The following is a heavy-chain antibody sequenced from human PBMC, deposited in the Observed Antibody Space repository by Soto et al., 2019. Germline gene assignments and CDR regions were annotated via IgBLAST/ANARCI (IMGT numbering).Heavy chain of an antibody. Sequence: SETLSLTCTVSGGSISSYYWSWIRQPPGKGLEWIGYIYYSGSTNYNPSLKSRVTISVDTSKNQFSLKLSSVTAADTAVYYCARRSGQYAFDIWGQGTMVTVSS. D-gene: IGHD3-10*01. J-gene: IGHJ3*02. CDR2: IYYSGST. CDR1: GGSISSYY. CDR3: ARRSGQYAFDI. V-gene: IGHV4-59*08.